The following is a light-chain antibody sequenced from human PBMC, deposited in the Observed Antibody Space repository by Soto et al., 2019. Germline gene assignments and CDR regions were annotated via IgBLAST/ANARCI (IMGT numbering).Light chain of an antibody. CDR2: EVV. CDR3: CSYTSSFTSLYV. V-gene: IGLV2-23*02. Sequence: QSALTQPASMSGSPGQSLTISCTGTNSDFGNYNLVSWYQHLPGKAPKLIIYEVVKRPSGVSPRFSGSKSGNTASLTISGLQADDEADYYCCSYTSSFTSLYVFGTGTKLTVL. J-gene: IGLJ1*01. CDR1: NSDFGNYNL.